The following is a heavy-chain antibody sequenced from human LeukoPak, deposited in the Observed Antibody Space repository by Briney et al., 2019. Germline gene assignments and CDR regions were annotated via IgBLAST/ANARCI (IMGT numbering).Heavy chain of an antibody. J-gene: IGHJ4*02. Sequence: SETLSLTCTASGGSISSYYWSWIRQPPGKGLEWIGYIYYSGSTNYNPSLKSRVTISVDTSKNQFSLKLSSVTAADTAVYYCARYAYSGSYYVDYWGQGTLVTVSS. CDR2: IYYSGST. V-gene: IGHV4-59*01. CDR3: ARYAYSGSYYVDY. D-gene: IGHD1-26*01. CDR1: GGSISSYY.